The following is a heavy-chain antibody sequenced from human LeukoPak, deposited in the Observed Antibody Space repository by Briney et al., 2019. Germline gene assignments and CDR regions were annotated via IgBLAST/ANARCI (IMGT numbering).Heavy chain of an antibody. Sequence: GGSLRLSCAASGITFSNNWMSWVRQAPGKGLEWVANINQDGSDKDYVDSARGRFTVSRDNAKNSLYLQMNNLRVEDTAVYYCARGSGSGSYVWGQGTTVTVSS. CDR3: ARGSGSGSYV. J-gene: IGHJ6*02. CDR2: INQDGSDK. CDR1: GITFSNNW. V-gene: IGHV3-7*01. D-gene: IGHD3-10*01.